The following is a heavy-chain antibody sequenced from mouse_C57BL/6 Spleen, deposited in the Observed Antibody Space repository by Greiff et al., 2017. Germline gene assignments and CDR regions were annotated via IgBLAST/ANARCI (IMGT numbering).Heavy chain of an antibody. J-gene: IGHJ1*03. V-gene: IGHV1-52*01. CDR2: IDPSDSET. Sequence: QVQLQQPGAELVRPGSSVKLSCKASGYTFTSYWMHWVKQRPIQGLEWIGNIDPSDSETHYNQKFKDKATLTVDKSSSTAYMQLSSLTSEDSAVYYCARPASYYGSSDWYFDVWGTGTTVTVSS. CDR1: GYTFTSYW. D-gene: IGHD1-1*01. CDR3: ARPASYYGSSDWYFDV.